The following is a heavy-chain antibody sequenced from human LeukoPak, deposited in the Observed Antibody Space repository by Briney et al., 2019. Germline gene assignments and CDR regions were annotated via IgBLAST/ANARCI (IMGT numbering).Heavy chain of an antibody. D-gene: IGHD3-22*01. J-gene: IGHJ3*02. V-gene: IGHV1-69*04. CDR1: GGTFSSYA. CDR2: IIPILGIA. Sequence: AWVKVSCKASGGTFSSYAISWVRQAPGQGLEWMGRIIPILGIANYAQKFQGRVTITADKSTSTAYMELSSLRSEDTAVYYCARLAYDSSGYYAFDIWGQGTMVTVSS. CDR3: ARLAYDSSGYYAFDI.